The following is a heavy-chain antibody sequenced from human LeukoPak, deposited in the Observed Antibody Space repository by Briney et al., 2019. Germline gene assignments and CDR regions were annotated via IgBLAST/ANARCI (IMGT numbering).Heavy chain of an antibody. D-gene: IGHD6-25*01. CDR1: GFTFSDYY. CDR3: ARRSAAQDAFDI. J-gene: IGHJ3*02. CDR2: ISSSGSTI. V-gene: IGHV3-11*04. Sequence: GGSLRLSCAASGFTFSDYYMSWIRQAPGKGLEWVSYISSSGSTIYYADSVKGRFTISRDNAKNTLYLQMNSLRAEDTAVYYCARRSAAQDAFDIWGQGTKVTVSS.